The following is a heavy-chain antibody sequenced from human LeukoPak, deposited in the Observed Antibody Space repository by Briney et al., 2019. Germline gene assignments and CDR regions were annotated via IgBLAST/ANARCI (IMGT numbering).Heavy chain of an antibody. V-gene: IGHV3-30*18. CDR2: ISYDGSNK. D-gene: IGHD6-13*01. Sequence: GGSLRLSCAASGFTFSSYGMHWVRQAPGKGLEWVAVISYDGSNKNYADSVKGRFTISRDNSKKALYLQMNSLRTEDTAVYYCAKDNNGAAAGISSGAFDIWGQGTMVTVSS. CDR3: AKDNNGAAAGISSGAFDI. J-gene: IGHJ3*02. CDR1: GFTFSSYG.